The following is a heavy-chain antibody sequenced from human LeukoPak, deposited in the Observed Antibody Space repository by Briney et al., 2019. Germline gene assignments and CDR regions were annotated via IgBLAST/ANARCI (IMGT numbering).Heavy chain of an antibody. V-gene: IGHV3-11*04. CDR1: GFTFSDHY. CDR2: IFSGASTI. J-gene: IGHJ4*02. Sequence: NPGGSLRLSCAASGFTFSDHYISWIRQAPGKGLEWVSYIFSGASTIYYSDSVKGRFTISRDNAKNSLYLQMNSLRAEDTAVYYCARAGKNFDYWGQGTLVTVSS. CDR3: ARAGKNFDY.